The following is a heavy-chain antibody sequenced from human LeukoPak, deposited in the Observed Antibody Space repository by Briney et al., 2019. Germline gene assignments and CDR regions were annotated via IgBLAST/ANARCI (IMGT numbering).Heavy chain of an antibody. CDR3: AKVAMVDY. CDR2: ISYDGSNK. Sequence: GSLRLSCAASGFTFSSYGMHWVRQAPGKGLEWVAVISYDGSNKYYADSVKGRFTISRDNSKNTLYLQMNSLRAEDTAVYYCAKVAMVDYWGQGPLVTVSS. V-gene: IGHV3-30*18. CDR1: GFTFSSYG. J-gene: IGHJ4*02. D-gene: IGHD5-18*01.